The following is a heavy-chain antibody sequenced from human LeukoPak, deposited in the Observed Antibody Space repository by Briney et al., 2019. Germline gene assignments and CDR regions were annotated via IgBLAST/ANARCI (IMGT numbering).Heavy chain of an antibody. D-gene: IGHD5/OR15-5a*01. CDR3: AVSFDY. V-gene: IGHV3-30*03. Sequence: PGRSLRLSCVASGITFNIYGMHWVRQAPGQGLEWVAVISHDGQHQYYADSVKGRFTISRDDSTKTVYLQMNSLGPEDTAMYYCAVSFDYWGQGTLVTVSS. CDR1: GITFNIYG. J-gene: IGHJ4*02. CDR2: ISHDGQHQ.